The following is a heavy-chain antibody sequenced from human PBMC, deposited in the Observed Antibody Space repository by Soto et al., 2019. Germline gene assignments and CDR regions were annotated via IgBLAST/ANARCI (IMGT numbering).Heavy chain of an antibody. J-gene: IGHJ4*02. CDR1: GYTFSSYY. CDR3: ARAQPNLHFDY. Sequence: ASVKVSCKASGYTFSSYYLDWVRQAPGQGLEWMGIVNPGGGTSYAQKFQGRVTMTTDTSTSTVYMELSSLRSEDTAVYYCARAQPNLHFDYWGQGTLVTVSS. V-gene: IGHV1-46*01. D-gene: IGHD7-27*01. CDR2: VNPGGGT.